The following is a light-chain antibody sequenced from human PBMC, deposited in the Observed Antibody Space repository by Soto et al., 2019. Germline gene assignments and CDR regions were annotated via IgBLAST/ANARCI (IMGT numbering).Light chain of an antibody. CDR1: QSVSSN. CDR2: GAS. Sequence: EIVMTQSPATLSVSPGERATLSCRASQSVSSNLAWYQQRPGQAPRLLIYGASTRATGIPARFSGSGSGTDVTLTISSLQSEDFAVYYCQQYNSWPRSNFGQGTKLVIK. J-gene: IGKJ2*01. CDR3: QQYNSWPRSN. V-gene: IGKV3-15*01.